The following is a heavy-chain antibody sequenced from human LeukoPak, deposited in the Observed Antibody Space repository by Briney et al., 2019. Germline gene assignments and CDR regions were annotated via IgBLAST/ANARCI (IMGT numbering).Heavy chain of an antibody. CDR2: IYYSGST. D-gene: IGHD3-3*01. V-gene: IGHV4-39*07. CDR3: ARGSRTLLRFLEWSVLFDP. J-gene: IGHJ5*02. Sequence: SETLSLTCTVSGGSISSSSYYWGWIRQPPGKGLEWIGSIYYSGSTYYNPSLKSRVTISVDTSKNQFSLKLSSVTAADTAVYYCARGSRTLLRFLEWSVLFDPWGQGTLVTVSS. CDR1: GGSISSSSYY.